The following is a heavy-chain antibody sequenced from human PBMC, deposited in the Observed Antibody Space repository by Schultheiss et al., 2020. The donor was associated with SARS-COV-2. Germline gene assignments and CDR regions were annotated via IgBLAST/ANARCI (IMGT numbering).Heavy chain of an antibody. D-gene: IGHD5-18*01. CDR1: GFTFSSYW. CDR2: ISSSSSTI. CDR3: AREEDTAMDSYYYYYMDA. V-gene: IGHV3-48*01. Sequence: GGSLRLSCAASGFTFSSYWMNWVRQAPGKGLEWVSYISSSSSTIYYADSVKGRFTISRDNAKNSLYLQMNSLRAEDTAVYYCAREEDTAMDSYYYYYMDAWGKGTRVTVSS. J-gene: IGHJ6*03.